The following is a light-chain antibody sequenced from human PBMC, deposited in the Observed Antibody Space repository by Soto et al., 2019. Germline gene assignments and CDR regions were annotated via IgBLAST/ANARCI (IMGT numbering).Light chain of an antibody. V-gene: IGLV1-47*01. CDR2: RNN. CDR1: SSNIGNNY. CDR3: AAWDDSLSGRGV. Sequence: QSVLTQPPSASGTPGQRVTISCSGSSSNIGNNYVYWYQLVPGTAPKLLMYRNNQRPSGVPDRFSGSKSGTSASRAISGLRSADEADYYCAAWDDSLSGRGVFGGGTKLTVL. J-gene: IGLJ2*01.